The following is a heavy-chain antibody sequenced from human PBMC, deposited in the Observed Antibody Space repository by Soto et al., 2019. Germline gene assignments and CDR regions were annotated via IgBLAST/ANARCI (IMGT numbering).Heavy chain of an antibody. V-gene: IGHV3-11*01. J-gene: IGHJ6*03. Sequence: QVQLVESGGGLVKPGGSLRLSCAASGFTFSDYYMSWIRQAPGKGLEWVSYISSSGSTIYYADSVKGRFTISRDNAKNSLYLQMNSLRAEDTAVYYCARDRCSSTSCYRGGGDYYYYMDVWGKGTTVTVSS. D-gene: IGHD2-2*02. CDR2: ISSSGSTI. CDR1: GFTFSDYY. CDR3: ARDRCSSTSCYRGGGDYYYYMDV.